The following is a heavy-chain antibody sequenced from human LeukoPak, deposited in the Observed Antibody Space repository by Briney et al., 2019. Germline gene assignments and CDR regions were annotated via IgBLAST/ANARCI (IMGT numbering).Heavy chain of an antibody. D-gene: IGHD5-24*01. Sequence: PSETLSLTCTVSGGSISSYYWSWIRQPPGKGLEWIGYIYYSGSTNYNPSLKSRVTISVDTSKNQFSLKLSSVTAADTAVYYCARARGQRWLQLTYAFDIWGQGTMVTVSS. J-gene: IGHJ3*02. CDR1: GGSISSYY. CDR3: ARARGQRWLQLTYAFDI. V-gene: IGHV4-59*01. CDR2: IYYSGST.